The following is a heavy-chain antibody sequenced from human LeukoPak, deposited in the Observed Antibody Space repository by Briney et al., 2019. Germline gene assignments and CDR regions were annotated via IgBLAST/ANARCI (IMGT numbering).Heavy chain of an antibody. CDR1: GYTLTELS. Sequence: ASVKVSCKVSGYTLTELSMHWVRQAPGKGLERMGGFDPEDGETIYAQKFQGRVTMTEDTSTDTAYMELSSLRSEDTAVYYCATEGGYAKFFDYWGQGTLVTVSS. CDR3: ATEGGYAKFFDY. CDR2: FDPEDGET. D-gene: IGHD5-12*01. V-gene: IGHV1-24*01. J-gene: IGHJ4*02.